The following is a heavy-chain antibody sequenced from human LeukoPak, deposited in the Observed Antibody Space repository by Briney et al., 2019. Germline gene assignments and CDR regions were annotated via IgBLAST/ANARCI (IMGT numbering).Heavy chain of an antibody. CDR1: GFTFSSYE. V-gene: IGHV3-48*03. D-gene: IGHD5-12*01. J-gene: IGHJ4*02. Sequence: PGGSPRLSCAASGFTFSSYEMNWVRQAPGKGLEWVSYISSSGSTIYYADSVKGRFTISRDNAKNSLYLQMNSLRAEDTAVYYCARDVYSGYFDYWGQGTLVTVSS. CDR2: ISSSGSTI. CDR3: ARDVYSGYFDY.